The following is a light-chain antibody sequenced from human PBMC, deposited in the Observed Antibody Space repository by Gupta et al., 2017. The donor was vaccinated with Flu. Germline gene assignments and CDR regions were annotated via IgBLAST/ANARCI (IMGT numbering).Light chain of an antibody. CDR2: GNN. Sequence: QFVLTQPPSVSGAPGQRVPISCTWSTTNIGTGYDVHCYQQVPGTAPNRLIWGNNNRPSGVADRFSVSKSGTSASLAIAGLQAEDEADYYGQSYDNSLSGSKVFGGGTKL. CDR3: QSYDNSLSGSKV. CDR1: TTNIGTGYD. V-gene: IGLV1-40*01. J-gene: IGLJ3*02.